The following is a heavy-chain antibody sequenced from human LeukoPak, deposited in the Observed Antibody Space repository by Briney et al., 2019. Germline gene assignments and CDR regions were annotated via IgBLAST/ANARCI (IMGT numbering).Heavy chain of an antibody. CDR1: GFTFDGYA. V-gene: IGHV3-9*01. Sequence: PGRSLRLSCAASGFTFDGYAMHWVRQAPGKGLEWVSGISWNSGSIGYADSVKGRFTISRDNAKNSLYLQMNSLRAEDTALYYCAKDTGYYYGSGSYDYWGQGTLVTVSS. J-gene: IGHJ4*02. D-gene: IGHD3-10*01. CDR3: AKDTGYYYGSGSYDY. CDR2: ISWNSGSI.